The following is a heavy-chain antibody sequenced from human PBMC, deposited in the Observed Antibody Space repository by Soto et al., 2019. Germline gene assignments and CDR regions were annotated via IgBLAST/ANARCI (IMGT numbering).Heavy chain of an antibody. CDR1: GFTFSSYG. D-gene: IGHD2-21*02. Sequence: HPVGSLRLSCAASGFTFSSYGMHWVRQAPGKGLEWVAVIWYDGSNKYYADSVKGRFTISRDNSKNTLYLQMNSLRAEDTAVYYCARDEWGGGDSYFLWYYYYGMDVWGQGTTVTVSS. CDR3: ARDEWGGGDSYFLWYYYYGMDV. CDR2: IWYDGSNK. J-gene: IGHJ6*02. V-gene: IGHV3-33*01.